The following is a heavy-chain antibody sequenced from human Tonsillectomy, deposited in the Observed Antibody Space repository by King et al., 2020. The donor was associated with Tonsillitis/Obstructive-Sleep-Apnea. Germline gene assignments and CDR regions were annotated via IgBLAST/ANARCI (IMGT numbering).Heavy chain of an antibody. V-gene: IGHV3-30*04. CDR2: XXXDGXXK. Sequence: VQLVESGGAVVQPGRSLRVSCAASGFTFSTYAMHWVRQAPGKGXXWXXXXXXDGXXKXXXDSVXGRFTISRDNSKNTLYLRMNSLRAEDTAVYYCARPTEDHYYDIRDYYPNCFDPWGQGTLVSVSS. J-gene: IGHJ5*02. CDR1: GFTFSTYA. CDR3: ARPTEDHYYDIRDYYPNCFDP. D-gene: IGHD3-22*01.